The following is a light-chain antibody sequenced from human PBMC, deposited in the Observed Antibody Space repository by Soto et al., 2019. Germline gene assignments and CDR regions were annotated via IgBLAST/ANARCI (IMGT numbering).Light chain of an antibody. CDR1: TSDVGNYIY. CDR3: CSYTSSSIRV. V-gene: IGLV2-14*01. J-gene: IGLJ3*02. CDR2: EVT. Sequence: QSALTQPASVSGSLGQSISISCTGTTSDVGNYIYVSWYQQHPGKAPKLIIFEVTNRPSGVSNRFSGSKSGNTASLTISGLQADDEADYYCCSYTSSSIRVFGGGTKLTVL.